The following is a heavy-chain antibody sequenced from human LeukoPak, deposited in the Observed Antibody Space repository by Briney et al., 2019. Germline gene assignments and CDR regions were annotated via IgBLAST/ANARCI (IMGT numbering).Heavy chain of an antibody. J-gene: IGHJ4*02. CDR1: GFTFSSYE. D-gene: IGHD6-13*01. Sequence: GGSLRLSCAASGFTFSSYEMNWVRQAPGKGLEWVSYISSSGSTIYYADSVKGRFTISRDNAKNSLYLQMNSLRVEDTAVYCCACNWYPENLDYWGQGTLVTVSS. CDR3: ACNWYPENLDY. CDR2: ISSSGSTI. V-gene: IGHV3-48*03.